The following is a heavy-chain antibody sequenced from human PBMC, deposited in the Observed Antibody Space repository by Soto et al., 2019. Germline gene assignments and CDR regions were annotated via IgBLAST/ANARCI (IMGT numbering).Heavy chain of an antibody. Sequence: QVQLVESGADVKKPGSSVKVSCKTSGGTFRSSAISWVRQAPGQGLEWMGGIMPVFTTPDYAQKFQGSVTITTDKSTSKAYMELSRHRSEVTAVYYSARENDRQQLCGNYYYIIDVWGQGTTVTVSS. J-gene: IGHJ6*01. CDR2: IMPVFTTP. CDR1: GGTFRSSA. CDR3: ARENDRQQLCGNYYYIIDV. V-gene: IGHV1-69*05. D-gene: IGHD3-16*01.